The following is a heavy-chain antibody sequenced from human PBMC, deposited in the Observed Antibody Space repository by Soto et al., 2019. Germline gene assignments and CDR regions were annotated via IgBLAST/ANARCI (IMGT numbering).Heavy chain of an antibody. Sequence: ASVKVSCKASGYTFTGYYVHWLVQAPGQGLEWMRWINPNSGGTNYSPKFQGRVTMTRDTSISTAYMELSRLRSEDTAVYYCARDLSRWLRGIGYWGQGTLVTVSS. CDR3: ARDLSRWLRGIGY. CDR2: INPNSGGT. CDR1: GYTFTGYY. V-gene: IGHV1-2*02. J-gene: IGHJ4*02. D-gene: IGHD5-12*01.